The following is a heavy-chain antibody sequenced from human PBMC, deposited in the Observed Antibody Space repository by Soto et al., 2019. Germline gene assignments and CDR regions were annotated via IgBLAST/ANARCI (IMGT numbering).Heavy chain of an antibody. D-gene: IGHD3-16*01. CDR1: GDSVSICDYY. Sequence: SETLSLTCGVSGDSVSICDYYLSVIRQPPGKGLEWIGHVYFSGSTNYIPSLKSRLTMSVDTAKNQFSLKLNSVTAADTAVYYCARIPVDTYMIYWSDPWGQGTQVTVSS. V-gene: IGHV4-61*08. CDR3: ARIPVDTYMIYWSDP. CDR2: VYFSGST. J-gene: IGHJ5*02.